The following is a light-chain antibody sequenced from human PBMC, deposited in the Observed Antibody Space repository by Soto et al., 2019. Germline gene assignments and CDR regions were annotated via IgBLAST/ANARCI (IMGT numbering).Light chain of an antibody. V-gene: IGKV3-20*01. J-gene: IGKJ1*01. CDR3: HQYDNSPWT. CDR2: GAS. Sequence: EIVLTQSPGTLSLSPRERTSLSCMASQSISSKYLAWYQQKLGQAPRLLIYGASSRATGIPDRFSGSGSGTDFTLTISRLDPEDFAVYYCHQYDNSPWTFGQGTKVDI. CDR1: QSISSKY.